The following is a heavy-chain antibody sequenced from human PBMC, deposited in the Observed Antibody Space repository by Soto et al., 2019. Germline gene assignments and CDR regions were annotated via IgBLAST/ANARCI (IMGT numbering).Heavy chain of an antibody. Sequence: ASVKVSCKASGYTFTSYGISWVRQAPGQGLEWMGWISAYNGNINYAQKLQGRVTMTTDTSTSTAYMELRSLRSDDTAVYYCATSTMIVVATDAFDIWGQGTMVTVSS. D-gene: IGHD3-22*01. CDR2: ISAYNGNI. J-gene: IGHJ3*02. V-gene: IGHV1-18*04. CDR3: ATSTMIVVATDAFDI. CDR1: GYTFTSYG.